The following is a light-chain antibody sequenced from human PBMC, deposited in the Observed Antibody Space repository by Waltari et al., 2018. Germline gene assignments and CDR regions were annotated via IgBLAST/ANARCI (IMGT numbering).Light chain of an antibody. CDR1: SSNIGAGYD. V-gene: IGLV1-40*01. CDR2: ANT. CDR3: QSHDSSHYV. Sequence: QSVLTQPPSVSGAPGPRVTISCTGSSSNIGAGYDVHWYQQLPGTAPKLLIYANTNRPSGVPDRFSGSKSGTSASLAITGLQAEDEADYYCQSHDSSHYVFGTGTKVTVL. J-gene: IGLJ1*01.